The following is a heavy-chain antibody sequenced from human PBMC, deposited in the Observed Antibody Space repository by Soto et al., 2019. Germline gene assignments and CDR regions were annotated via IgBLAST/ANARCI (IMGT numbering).Heavy chain of an antibody. D-gene: IGHD5-18*01. CDR2: IYYSGTT. V-gene: IGHV4-31*03. Sequence: PSETLSLTCTVSGVSIGTYYWSWIRQHPGKGLEWIGYIYYSGTTYYNPSLKSRVNISVDTSKNQFSLKLSSVTAADTAVYYCARDGGYSYGSYYFDYWGQGTLVTVSS. CDR3: ARDGGYSYGSYYFDY. J-gene: IGHJ4*02. CDR1: GVSIGTYY.